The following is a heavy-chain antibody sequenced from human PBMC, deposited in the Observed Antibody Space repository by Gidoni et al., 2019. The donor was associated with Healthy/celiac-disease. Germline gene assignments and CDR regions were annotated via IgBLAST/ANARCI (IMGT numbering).Heavy chain of an antibody. D-gene: IGHD1-1*01. J-gene: IGHJ5*02. Sequence: QITLKESGPTLVKPTQTLTLTCTFSGFSLSTSGVGVGWIRQPPGKALEWLALIYWNDDKRYSPSLKSRLTITKDTSKNQVVLTMTNMDPVDTATYYCAHAERLFPTDDGSWFDPWGQGTLVTVSS. CDR1: GFSLSTSGVG. CDR3: AHAERLFPTDDGSWFDP. V-gene: IGHV2-5*01. CDR2: IYWNDDK.